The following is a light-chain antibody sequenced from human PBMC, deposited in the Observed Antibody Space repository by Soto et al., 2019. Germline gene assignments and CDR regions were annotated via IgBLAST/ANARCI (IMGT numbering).Light chain of an antibody. J-gene: IGKJ1*01. V-gene: IGKV3-15*01. CDR2: VAS. Sequence: EILMTQSPSTLSASPGERATLSCRASQSVRSNLAWYQQKPGQAPRLLIYVASTRATGIPARFSGSGSGTEFTLSIGSLQSEDFEFYYCQQYNNWPPTFGQGTKVDIK. CDR1: QSVRSN. CDR3: QQYNNWPPT.